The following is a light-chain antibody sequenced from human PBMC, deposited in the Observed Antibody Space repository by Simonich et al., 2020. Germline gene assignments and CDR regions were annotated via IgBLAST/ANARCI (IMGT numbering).Light chain of an antibody. Sequence: SYELTQPPSVSVYPGKTARISCSGDALPKQYAYWYHQKQGHAPVLVIYKDSERPSGIPDRFSGSSSGTTVTLTISGVQAEDEADYYCQSADSSGTIVFGGGTKLTVL. CDR2: KDS. J-gene: IGLJ2*01. V-gene: IGLV3-25*03. CDR1: ALPKQY. CDR3: QSADSSGTIV.